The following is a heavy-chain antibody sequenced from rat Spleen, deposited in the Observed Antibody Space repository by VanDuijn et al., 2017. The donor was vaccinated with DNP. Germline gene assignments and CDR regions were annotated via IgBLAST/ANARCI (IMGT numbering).Heavy chain of an antibody. Sequence: EVQLVESGGGLVQPGRSLKLSCVASGFIFSDNYMAWVRQASTKGLEWVAYISSGGGSIYYRDSVKGRFTISRDNAKSTLYLQMDSLRSEDTATYYCTTDPYYGYWGQGVMVTVSS. D-gene: IGHD1-7*01. CDR2: ISSGGGSI. CDR3: TTDPYYGY. J-gene: IGHJ2*01. V-gene: IGHV5-27*01. CDR1: GFIFSDNY.